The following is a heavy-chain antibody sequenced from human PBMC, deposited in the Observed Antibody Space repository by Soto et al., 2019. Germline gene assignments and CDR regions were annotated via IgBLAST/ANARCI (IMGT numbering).Heavy chain of an antibody. CDR3: ARGPRNAPMIRGILGFFGP. V-gene: IGHV4-34*01. J-gene: IGHJ5*02. D-gene: IGHD3-10*01. CDR2: INHAEDT. CDR1: GASFNDNH. Sequence: AETLSVTCNFSGASFNDNHWSWIRQSPGRGLDWIGDINHAEDTYYNPSLKSRLVISVDTSKSQFSLRLSSVTAADTAVYYCARGPRNAPMIRGILGFFGPWGQGTLVTVSS.